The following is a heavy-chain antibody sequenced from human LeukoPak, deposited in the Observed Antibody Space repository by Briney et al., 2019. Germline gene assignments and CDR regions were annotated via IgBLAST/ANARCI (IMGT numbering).Heavy chain of an antibody. CDR2: LYSDGNT. CDR3: ARGVEPLAANTLAY. Sequence: GGSLRLSCAASGVTVITNDMTWVRHAPGKGLEWVSVLYSDGNTKYADSVQGRFTISRDNSKNTLYPEMNSLSPDDTAVYYCARGVEPLAANTLAYWGQGTLVTVSS. CDR1: GVTVITND. J-gene: IGHJ4*02. V-gene: IGHV3-53*01. D-gene: IGHD1-14*01.